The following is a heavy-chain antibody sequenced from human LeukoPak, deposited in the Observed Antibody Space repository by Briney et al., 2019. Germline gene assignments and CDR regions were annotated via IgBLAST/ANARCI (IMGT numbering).Heavy chain of an antibody. CDR3: AREGPVAGTSWFDP. D-gene: IGHD6-19*01. Sequence: PGGSLRLSCAASGFTFSSYAMHWVRQAPGKGLEWMGGIIPIFGTANYAQKFQGRVTITADKSTSTAYMELSSLRSEDTAVYYCAREGPVAGTSWFDPWGQGTLVTVSS. J-gene: IGHJ5*02. V-gene: IGHV1-69*06. CDR2: IIPIFGTA. CDR1: GFTFSSYA.